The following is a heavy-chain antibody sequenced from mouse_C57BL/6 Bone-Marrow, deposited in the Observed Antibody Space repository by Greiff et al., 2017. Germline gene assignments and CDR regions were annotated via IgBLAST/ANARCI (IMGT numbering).Heavy chain of an antibody. V-gene: IGHV5-2*01. CDR3: ARSITTVGDWYFDV. J-gene: IGHJ1*03. CDR2: INSDGGST. CDR1: EYEFPSHD. Sequence: EVHLVESGGGLVQPGESLKLSCESNEYEFPSHDMSWVRKTPEQRLELVAAINSDGGSTYYPDTMERRFIISRDNTKKTLYLQMSSLRSEDTALYYCARSITTVGDWYFDVWGTGTTVTVSS. D-gene: IGHD1-1*01.